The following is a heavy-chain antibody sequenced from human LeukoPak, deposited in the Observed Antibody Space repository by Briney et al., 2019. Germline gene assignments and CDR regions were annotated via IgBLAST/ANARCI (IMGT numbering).Heavy chain of an antibody. Sequence: GGSLRLSCVASGFTFSTYGMHWVRQAPGKGLEWVSAISGSGGSTYYADSVKGRFTISRDNAKNSLYLQMNSLRAEDTAVYYCAREDSYYYGSGSYPFDYWGQGTLVTVSS. V-gene: IGHV3-21*01. J-gene: IGHJ4*02. CDR2: ISGSGGST. D-gene: IGHD3-10*01. CDR3: AREDSYYYGSGSYPFDY. CDR1: GFTFSTYG.